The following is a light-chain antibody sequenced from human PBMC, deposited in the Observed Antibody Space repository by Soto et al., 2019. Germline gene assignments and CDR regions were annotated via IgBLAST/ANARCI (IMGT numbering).Light chain of an antibody. V-gene: IGKV1-33*01. CDR1: QDISNY. J-gene: IGKJ2*01. CDR3: QQYDNPPYT. CDR2: DAS. Sequence: DIQMTQSPSSLSASVGDRVTITCQASQDISNYLNWYQQKPGKAPKLLIYDASNLETGVPSRFSGSGSGTDFTFTISSRQPEDIVTYYCQQYDNPPYTFGQGTKLEIK.